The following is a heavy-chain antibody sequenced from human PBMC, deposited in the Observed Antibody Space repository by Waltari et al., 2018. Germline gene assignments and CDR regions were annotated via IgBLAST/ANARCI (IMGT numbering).Heavy chain of an antibody. CDR1: GYTFTSYG. J-gene: IGHJ4*02. D-gene: IGHD3-22*01. CDR2: ISAYNGNT. Sequence: QVQLVQSGAEVKKPGASVKVSCKASGYTFTSYGISWVRQAPGQGLEGMGWISAYNGNTNYAQKLQGRVPMPPETSPSTAYMERSGLGSDDTAVYYCARAGQHYDSPDYWGQGTLVTVSS. CDR3: ARAGQHYDSPDY. V-gene: IGHV1-18*01.